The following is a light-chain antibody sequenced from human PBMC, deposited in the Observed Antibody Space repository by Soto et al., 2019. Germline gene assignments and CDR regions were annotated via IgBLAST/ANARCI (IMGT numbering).Light chain of an antibody. Sequence: EIVLTQSPATLSLSPGERATPSCRASQSVSSYLAWYQQKPGQAPRLLMYDASNRATGIPARFSGSGSGTDLTLTISSLEPEDFAVYYCQQRSNWPLTFGGGTKVEIK. CDR1: QSVSSY. J-gene: IGKJ4*01. CDR3: QQRSNWPLT. V-gene: IGKV3-11*01. CDR2: DAS.